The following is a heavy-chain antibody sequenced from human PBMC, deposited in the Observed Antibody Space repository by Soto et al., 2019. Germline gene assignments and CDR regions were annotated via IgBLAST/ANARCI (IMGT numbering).Heavy chain of an antibody. V-gene: IGHV1-2*04. CDR1: GYTFTGYC. J-gene: IGHJ5*02. D-gene: IGHD2-2*03. Sequence: SVKFSCKASGYTFTGYCIHWVRQAPGQGVEWMGWINPNSGGTNYAQKFQGWVTMTRDTSISTAYMELSRLRSDDTAVYYCARDPGLGYCSSSSCPGRWFDPWGQGTLVTVSS. CDR2: INPNSGGT. CDR3: ARDPGLGYCSSSSCPGRWFDP.